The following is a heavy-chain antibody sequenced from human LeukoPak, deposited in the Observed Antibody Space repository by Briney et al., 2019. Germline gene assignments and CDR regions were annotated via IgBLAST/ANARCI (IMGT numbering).Heavy chain of an antibody. Sequence: LETLSLTCAVYGGSFSGYYWSWIRQPPGKGLEWIGEINHSGSTNYNPSLKSRVTISVDTSKNQFSLKLSSVTAADTAVYYCARGVKYQLLLNWFDPWGQGTLVTVSS. V-gene: IGHV4-34*01. CDR2: INHSGST. CDR3: ARGVKYQLLLNWFDP. CDR1: GGSFSGYY. J-gene: IGHJ5*02. D-gene: IGHD2-2*01.